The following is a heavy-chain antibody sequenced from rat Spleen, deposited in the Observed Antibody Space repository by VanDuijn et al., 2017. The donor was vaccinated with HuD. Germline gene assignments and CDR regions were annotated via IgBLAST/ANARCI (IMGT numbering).Heavy chain of an antibody. V-gene: IGHV5-31*01. J-gene: IGHJ3*01. CDR2: ITNTGGST. D-gene: IGHD1-1*01. CDR1: GFTFNNYW. Sequence: EVQLVESGGGLVQPGRSLKLSCVASGFTFNNYWMTWIRQAPGQGLEWVASITNTGGSTYYRDSVRGRFTISRDNAKNTLYLKMNSLRSEDTATYYCTTVLQGHGFAYWGQGTLVTVSS. CDR3: TTVLQGHGFAY.